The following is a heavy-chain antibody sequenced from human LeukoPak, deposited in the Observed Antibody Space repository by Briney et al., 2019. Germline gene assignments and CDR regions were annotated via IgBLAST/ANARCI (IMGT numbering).Heavy chain of an antibody. CDR3: ARAPKRGYGMDV. J-gene: IGHJ6*02. D-gene: IGHD3-10*01. Sequence: SETLSLTCTVSGGSISSYYWSWIRQPPGGGLGWIGYIYYSGSTKYNPSLKSRVTISVDTSKNQFSLKLSSVTAADTAVYYCARAPKRGYGMDVWGQGTTVTVSS. CDR1: GGSISSYY. CDR2: IYYSGST. V-gene: IGHV4-59*01.